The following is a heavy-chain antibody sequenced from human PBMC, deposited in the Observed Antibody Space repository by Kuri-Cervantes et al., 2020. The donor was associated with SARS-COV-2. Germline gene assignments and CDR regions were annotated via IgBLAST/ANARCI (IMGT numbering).Heavy chain of an antibody. V-gene: IGHV4-30-2*01. J-gene: IGHJ6*03. D-gene: IGHD7-27*01. CDR2: ISQSGNT. CDR3: ARVSGDSRFSYYMDV. Sequence: YTMSWIRQPPGKGLEWIGYISQSGNTYYNPSLKSRVTISVDRSKNQFSLKVSSVSAADTAVYYCARVSGDSRFSYYMDVWGTGTTVTVSS. CDR1: YT.